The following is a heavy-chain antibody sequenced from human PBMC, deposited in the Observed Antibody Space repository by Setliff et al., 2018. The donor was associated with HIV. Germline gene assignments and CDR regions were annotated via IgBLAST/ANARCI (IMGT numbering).Heavy chain of an antibody. Sequence: PSETLSLTCAVYGGSFSGYYWSWIRQPPGKGLEWIGEIHHNGSTNYNPSLKSRVTISIDTSKNQFSLKVSSLTAADTAVYYCARGIGTRYNYYMDVWGIGTTVTVSS. CDR2: IHHNGST. V-gene: IGHV4-34*01. CDR3: ARGIGTRYNYYMDV. CDR1: GGSFSGYY. J-gene: IGHJ6*03. D-gene: IGHD1-20*01.